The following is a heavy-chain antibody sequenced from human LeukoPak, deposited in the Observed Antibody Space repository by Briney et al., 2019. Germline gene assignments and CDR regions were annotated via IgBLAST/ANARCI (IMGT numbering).Heavy chain of an antibody. CDR3: ARALNPYYYYMDV. Sequence: ASVKVSCKASGYTFTGYYMHWVRQAPGQGLEWMGWINPNSGNTGYAQKFQGRVTITRNTSISTAYMELSSLRSEDTAVYYCARALNPYYYYMDVWGKGTTVTVSS. CDR2: INPNSGNT. V-gene: IGHV1-8*03. CDR1: GYTFTGYY. J-gene: IGHJ6*03.